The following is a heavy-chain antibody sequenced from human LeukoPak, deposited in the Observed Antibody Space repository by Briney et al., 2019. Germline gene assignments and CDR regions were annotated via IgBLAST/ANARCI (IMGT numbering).Heavy chain of an antibody. CDR2: IKQDGSET. CDR3: ARDRTMVSFDI. CDR1: GFTFSSYW. J-gene: IGHJ3*02. Sequence: GGSLRLSCAASGFTFSSYWMSWVRQAPGKGLEWVANIKQDGSETYYVDSVKGRSTISRDNAKNSLYQQMNSLRAEDTAVYYCARDRTMVSFDIWGQGTMVTVSS. D-gene: IGHD3-10*01. V-gene: IGHV3-7*01.